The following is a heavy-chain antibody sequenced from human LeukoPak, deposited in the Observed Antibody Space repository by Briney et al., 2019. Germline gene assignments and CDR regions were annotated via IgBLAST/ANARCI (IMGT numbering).Heavy chain of an antibody. CDR3: ARDSHSLRWYL. CDR1: DGSITNYD. CDR2: VHYSGTT. V-gene: IGHV4-59*01. Sequence: SETLSLTCTVSDGSITNYDWSWVRQPPGKGLEFIGHVHYSGTTNYNPSLRSRVTISMDTSKNQFSLNVISVTAADTAVYYCARDSHSLRWYLWGRGTLVTVSS. J-gene: IGHJ2*01. D-gene: IGHD3-10*01.